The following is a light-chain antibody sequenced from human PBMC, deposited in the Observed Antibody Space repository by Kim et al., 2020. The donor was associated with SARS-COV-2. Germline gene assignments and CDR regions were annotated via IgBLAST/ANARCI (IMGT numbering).Light chain of an antibody. CDR2: DAS. CDR1: QSVATY. CDR3: QQRGN. V-gene: IGKV3-11*01. J-gene: IGKJ5*01. Sequence: ATLSLPQGQRATLSCRASQSVATYLAWYQQRPGQAPRLLIYDASKRATGIPARFRGSGSGTDFTLTIGTLEPEDSAVYYCQQRGNFGQGTRLEIK.